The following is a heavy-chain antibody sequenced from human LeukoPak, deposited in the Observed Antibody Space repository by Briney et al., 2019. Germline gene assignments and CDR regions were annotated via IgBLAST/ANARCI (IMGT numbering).Heavy chain of an antibody. CDR1: GYTFTGYY. Sequence: ASVTVSCTASGYTFTGYYMHWVRQAPGQGLEWMGRINPNSGGTNYAQKFQGRVTMTRDTSISTAYMELSRLRSDDTAVYYCARMYYYDSSGYRGWGQGTLVTVSS. V-gene: IGHV1-2*06. CDR3: ARMYYYDSSGYRG. D-gene: IGHD3-22*01. J-gene: IGHJ4*02. CDR2: INPNSGGT.